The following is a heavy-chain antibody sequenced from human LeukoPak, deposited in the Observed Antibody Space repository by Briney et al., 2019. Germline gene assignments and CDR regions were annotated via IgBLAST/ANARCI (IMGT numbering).Heavy chain of an antibody. V-gene: IGHV1-2*02. J-gene: IGHJ6*02. D-gene: IGHD2-2*01. CDR2: INPNSGGT. CDR1: RYTFTGYY. CDR3: ARDHCSRANYYEYQYHGMDV. Sequence: GASVKVSCKASRYTFTGYYMHWVRQAPGQGLEWMGWINPNSGGTNYAQRFQGRVTMTRDTSISTAYMELSNLRPDDTAVYYCARDHCSRANYYEYQYHGMDVWGQGTTVTVSS.